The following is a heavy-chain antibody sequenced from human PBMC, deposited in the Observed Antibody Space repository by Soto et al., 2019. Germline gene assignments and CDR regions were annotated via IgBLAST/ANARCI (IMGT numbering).Heavy chain of an antibody. Sequence: GESLKISCNGSGYSFTTYWISWVRQMPGKGLEWMGRIDPSDSYTNYSPSFQGHVTISADKSISTVYLQWSSLKASDTAMYYCARLANIFDLDNWGHGTLVTVSS. V-gene: IGHV5-10-1*01. CDR1: GYSFTTYW. CDR3: ARLANIFDLDN. CDR2: IDPSDSYT. J-gene: IGHJ4*01. D-gene: IGHD2-21*01.